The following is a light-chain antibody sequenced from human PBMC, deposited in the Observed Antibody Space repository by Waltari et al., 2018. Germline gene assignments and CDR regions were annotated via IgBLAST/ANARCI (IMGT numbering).Light chain of an antibody. CDR1: QSVSNY. J-gene: IGKJ4*01. CDR2: DGF. V-gene: IGKV3-11*01. CDR3: QQRSNWPLT. Sequence: ETVLPQSPATLPLSPGERAPLSCRASQSVSNYFVWYQQKPGQAPRLLIYDGFNRASGIPARFSGSGSGTDFTLSISSLEPEDSAVYYCQQRSNWPLTVGGGTRVEIK.